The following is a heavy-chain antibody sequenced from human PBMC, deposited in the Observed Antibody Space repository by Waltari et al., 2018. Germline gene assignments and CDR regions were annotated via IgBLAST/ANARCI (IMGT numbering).Heavy chain of an antibody. CDR3: VNLDSSDHVDNFFDP. V-gene: IGHV1-69-2*01. CDR2: VDPNDGET. CDR1: GHTFRADC. J-gene: IGHJ5*02. Sequence: VQLVQSGTGVKNPGTTVKVFCKIPGHTFRADCIHWVQQAPANGLEWMGLVDPNDGETLYSEKFQGRLTITADRSADTAYMELSSLGSEDTAIYFCVNLDSSDHVDNFFDPWGQGTLVIVSS. D-gene: IGHD6-19*01.